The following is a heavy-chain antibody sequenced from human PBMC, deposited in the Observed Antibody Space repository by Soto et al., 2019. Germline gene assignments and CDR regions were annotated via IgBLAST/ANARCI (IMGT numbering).Heavy chain of an antibody. Sequence: EVQLVESGGGLVKPGGSLRLSCAASGFTFSSYSMNWVRQAPGKGLEWVSSISSSSSYIYYADSVKGRFTISRDNAKNSLYLQMNSLRAEDTAVYYCARIYCSGGSCYSGVGFDYWGQGTLVTVSS. V-gene: IGHV3-21*01. CDR2: ISSSSSYI. CDR1: GFTFSSYS. CDR3: ARIYCSGGSCYSGVGFDY. D-gene: IGHD2-15*01. J-gene: IGHJ4*02.